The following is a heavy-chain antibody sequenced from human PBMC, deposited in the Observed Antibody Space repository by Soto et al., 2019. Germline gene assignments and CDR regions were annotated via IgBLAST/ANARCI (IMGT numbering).Heavy chain of an antibody. CDR1: GFTFSSYA. CDR2: ISGSGGST. Sequence: EVQLLESGGGLVQPGGSLRLSCAASGFTFSSYAMSWVRQAPGKGLEWVSAISGSGGSTYYEDSVKGRFTISRDNSKNTLYLQMNSLRAEDTAVYYCANGRYYYDSSGYFAYWGQGTLVTVSS. D-gene: IGHD3-22*01. CDR3: ANGRYYYDSSGYFAY. J-gene: IGHJ4*02. V-gene: IGHV3-23*01.